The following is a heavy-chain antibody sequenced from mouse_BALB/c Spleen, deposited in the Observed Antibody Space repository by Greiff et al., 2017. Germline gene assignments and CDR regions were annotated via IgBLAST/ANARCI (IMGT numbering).Heavy chain of an antibody. V-gene: IGHV5-17*02. CDR1: GFTFSSFG. CDR2: ISSGSSTI. Sequence: EVQLVESGGGLVQPGGSRKLSCAASGFTFSSFGMHWVRQAPEKGLEWVAYISSGSSTIYYADTVKGRFTISRDNPKNTLFLQMTSLRSEDTAMYYYAISGTPYAIDYWGQGTSVTVSS. J-gene: IGHJ4*01. CDR3: AISGTPYAIDY. D-gene: IGHD2-14*01.